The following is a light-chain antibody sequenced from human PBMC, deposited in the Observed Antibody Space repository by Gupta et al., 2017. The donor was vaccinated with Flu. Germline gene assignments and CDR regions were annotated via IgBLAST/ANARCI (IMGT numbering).Light chain of an antibody. Sequence: SCRSSQSVLHSDGNNFLDWYVQKPGQSPKVLIYLGSIRASGVPDRFSGSGSGTDFTLKISRVEAEDVGVYYCMQALQMPRTFGPGTRVDIK. J-gene: IGKJ3*01. CDR1: QSVLHSDGNNF. V-gene: IGKV2-28*01. CDR3: MQALQMPRT. CDR2: LGS.